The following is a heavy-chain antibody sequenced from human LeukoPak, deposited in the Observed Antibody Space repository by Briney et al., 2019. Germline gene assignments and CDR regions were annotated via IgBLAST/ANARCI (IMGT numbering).Heavy chain of an antibody. CDR1: GGSFSIYY. Sequence: SETLSLTCTVSGGSFSIYYWTWIRQPAGKGLEWIGRIYTSGSTNYNPSLKSRVTMSVDTSKNQFSLKLSSVTAADTAVYYCARDSIRVQTGTTPWGRGTLVTVSS. D-gene: IGHD1-1*01. J-gene: IGHJ5*02. CDR2: IYTSGST. CDR3: ARDSIRVQTGTTP. V-gene: IGHV4-4*07.